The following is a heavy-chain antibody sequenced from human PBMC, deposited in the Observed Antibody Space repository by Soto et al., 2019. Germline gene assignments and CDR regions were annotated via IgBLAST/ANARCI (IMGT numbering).Heavy chain of an antibody. J-gene: IGHJ3*01. Sequence: EVQLVESGGGLAMPGGSLRLSCAASGFTFSSFHMNWVRQAPGKGLEWVSSINPGSTHIYYRDAGKGRFTISRDDSKNSVYLQTTGLRTEDTALYYCAGGYCGGGGCCLRRGALDVCCEGTMVTVCS. D-gene: IGHD2-15*01. CDR2: INPGSTHI. V-gene: IGHV3-21*01. CDR3: AGGYCGGGGCCLRRGALDV. CDR1: GFTFSSFH.